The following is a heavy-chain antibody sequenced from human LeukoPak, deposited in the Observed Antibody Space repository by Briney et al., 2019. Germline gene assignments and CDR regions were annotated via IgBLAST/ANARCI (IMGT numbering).Heavy chain of an antibody. CDR2: ISRDSRVT. V-gene: IGHV3-9*01. D-gene: IGHD2-15*01. Sequence: GGSLRLSCAASGFTFDDYAMHWVRQPPGKGLEWVAGISRDSRVTGYADSVKGRFTISRDSGEKFVYLQMNSLRTEDTALYYCAKVIAHLFYAMDVWGQGTTVTVSS. CDR3: AKVIAHLFYAMDV. CDR1: GFTFDDYA. J-gene: IGHJ6*02.